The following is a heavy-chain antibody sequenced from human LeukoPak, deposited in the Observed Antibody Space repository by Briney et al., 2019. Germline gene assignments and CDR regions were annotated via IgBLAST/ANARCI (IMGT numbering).Heavy chain of an antibody. D-gene: IGHD3-10*01. Sequence: SETLSLTCAVYDESFSDYCWSWIRQPPGKGLEWIGGINRSGGTDYNPSLKSRVTISVDTSKNQFSLKLTSVTAADTAVYYCARGKTTKTYYFGSGSYSVWFDPWGQGTLVTVSS. CDR3: ARGKTTKTYYFGSGSYSVWFDP. CDR2: INRSGGT. J-gene: IGHJ5*02. CDR1: DESFSDYC. V-gene: IGHV4-34*01.